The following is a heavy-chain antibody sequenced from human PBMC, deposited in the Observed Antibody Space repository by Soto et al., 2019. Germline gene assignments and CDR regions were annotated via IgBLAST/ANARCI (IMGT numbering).Heavy chain of an antibody. D-gene: IGHD1-1*01. CDR3: AKNETTRPWFDP. CDR2: IYYIGTT. J-gene: IGHJ5*02. CDR1: GGSIRNGNYY. Sequence: QVQLQESGPGLVKASQTLSLTCTVSGGSIRNGNYYWSWIRQLPGKGLEWIGNIYYIGTTSYNPSLKSRVIISIDTSKNQFSLELTSVLAADTAVYCCAKNETTRPWFDPWGQGTLVTVSS. V-gene: IGHV4-31*03.